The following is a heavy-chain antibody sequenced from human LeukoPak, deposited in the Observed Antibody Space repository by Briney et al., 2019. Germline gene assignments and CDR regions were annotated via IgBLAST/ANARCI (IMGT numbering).Heavy chain of an antibody. CDR2: ISGSGGST. J-gene: IGHJ4*02. V-gene: IGHV3-23*01. CDR3: ATNGPRDEGYCSGGSCYRIDY. D-gene: IGHD2-15*01. CDR1: GFTFSSYA. Sequence: GGSLRLSCAASGFTFSSYAMSWVRQAPGKGLEWVSAISGSGGSTYYADSVKGRFTISRDNSKNTLYLQMNSLRAEDTAVYYCATNGPRDEGYCSGGSCYRIDYWGQGTLVTVSS.